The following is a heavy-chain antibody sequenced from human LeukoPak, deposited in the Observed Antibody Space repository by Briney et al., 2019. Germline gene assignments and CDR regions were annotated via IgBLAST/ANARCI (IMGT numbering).Heavy chain of an antibody. V-gene: IGHV3-23*01. CDR2: LTGSGDNT. J-gene: IGHJ3*01. CDR1: GFTFSSYA. Sequence: PGGSLRLSCAVSGFTFSSYAMNWVRQAPGKGLEWVSGLTGSGDNTYYADSVKCRFTISRDNSKNTLYLQMNSLRVEDTAVYYCTKVRAADYYDSRNWGQGTMVTVSS. CDR3: TKVRAADYYDSRN. D-gene: IGHD3-22*01.